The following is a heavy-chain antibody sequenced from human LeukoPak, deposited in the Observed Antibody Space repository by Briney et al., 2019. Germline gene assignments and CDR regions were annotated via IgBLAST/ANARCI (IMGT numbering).Heavy chain of an antibody. V-gene: IGHV1-69*04. Sequence: ASVNVSCKASGGTFSSYAISWVRQAPGQGLEWMGRIIPILGIANYAQKFQGRVTITADKSTSTAYMELSSLRSEDTAVYYCAREDVDTAMGIVFDYWGQGTLVTVSS. CDR1: GGTFSSYA. J-gene: IGHJ4*02. D-gene: IGHD5-18*01. CDR2: IIPILGIA. CDR3: AREDVDTAMGIVFDY.